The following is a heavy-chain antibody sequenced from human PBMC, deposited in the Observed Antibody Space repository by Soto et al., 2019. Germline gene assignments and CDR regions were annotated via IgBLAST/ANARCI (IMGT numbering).Heavy chain of an antibody. V-gene: IGHV1-18*01. J-gene: IGHJ6*02. D-gene: IGHD3-16*01. CDR3: NRGDYVWGSYHSRYYYGMDA. Sequence: ASVKVSCKASGYTFTSYGISWVRQAPGQGLEWMGWISAYNGNTKYAQKLQGRVTMTTDTSTSTAYMELRSLRSDDTAVYYCNRGDYVWGSYHSRYYYGMDARGQGTTVTVSS. CDR1: GYTFTSYG. CDR2: ISAYNGNT.